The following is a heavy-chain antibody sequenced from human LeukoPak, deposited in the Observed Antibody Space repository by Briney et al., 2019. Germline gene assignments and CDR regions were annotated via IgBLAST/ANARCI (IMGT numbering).Heavy chain of an antibody. CDR3: ARGSDYVWGS. V-gene: IGHV4-4*02. Sequence: GSLRLSCAASGFTFSSYAMSWVRQPPGKGLEWIGETHHSGSTNYSPSFESRVTISVDKSKNQFSLKLSSVTAADTAVYYCARGSDYVWGSWGQGTLVTVSS. CDR2: THHSGST. CDR1: GFTFSSYAM. D-gene: IGHD3-16*01. J-gene: IGHJ4*02.